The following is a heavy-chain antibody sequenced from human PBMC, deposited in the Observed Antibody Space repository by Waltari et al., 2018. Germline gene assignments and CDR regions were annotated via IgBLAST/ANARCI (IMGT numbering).Heavy chain of an antibody. CDR2: ISETSRTT. CDR1: GLSLTNYT. J-gene: IGHJ5*01. Sequence: EERLVQSGGGLVQSGGSLRLSCEASGLSLTNYTMNWVRQAPGKGLEWVAYISETSRTTFYADSVRGRFIISRNNAKNSLSLQMVSLRGEDTAVYYCAVARGNYDVLTGFPVDSWGQGTLVTVSS. V-gene: IGHV3-48*01. D-gene: IGHD3-9*01. CDR3: AVARGNYDVLTGFPVDS.